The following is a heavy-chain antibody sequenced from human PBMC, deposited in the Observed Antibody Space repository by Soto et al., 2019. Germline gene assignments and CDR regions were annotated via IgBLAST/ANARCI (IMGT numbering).Heavy chain of an antibody. Sequence: EVQLVESGGGLVQPGRSVRLSCTASGFTFDDYAMHWVRQAPGKGLEWVSGISWKSGSIGYADSVKGRFTISRDNAKNSLYLQMNTLRAEDTALYYCVKDGYYYGSGMIYYYYMDVWGKGTTVTVSS. V-gene: IGHV3-9*01. D-gene: IGHD3-10*01. CDR1: GFTFDDYA. CDR3: VKDGYYYGSGMIYYYYMDV. CDR2: ISWKSGSI. J-gene: IGHJ6*03.